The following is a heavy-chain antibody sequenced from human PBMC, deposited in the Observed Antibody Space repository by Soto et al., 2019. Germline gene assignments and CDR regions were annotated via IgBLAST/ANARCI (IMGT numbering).Heavy chain of an antibody. CDR3: ARDSSYNDYLCGVTEPNSYNMDF. J-gene: IGHJ6*02. V-gene: IGHV1-18*01. CDR1: GYPFTSYG. CDR2: ISGANGDT. Sequence: QVLLVQSGAEVKKPGASLKVSCKASGYPFTSYGISWVRQAPGQGLEWMGWISGANGDTKFAQKVQDRVSLTSDTFKSTAYMNMWSLRSDDTAVYYCARDSSYNDYLCGVTEPNSYNMDFWGQGTPVTVSS. D-gene: IGHD1-20*01.